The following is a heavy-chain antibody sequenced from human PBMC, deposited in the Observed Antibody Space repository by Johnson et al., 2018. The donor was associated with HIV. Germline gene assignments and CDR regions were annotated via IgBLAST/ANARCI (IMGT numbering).Heavy chain of an antibody. CDR3: ARDRLVWFRELWPHDAFDI. CDR2: ISFDGSTI. CDR1: GFSFSDSA. D-gene: IGHD3-10*01. Sequence: QMLLVESGGGVVQPGRSLRLSCAASGFSFSDSAMHWVRQAPGKGLEWVAVISFDGSTIYYANSVEGRFTISRDNSRDTLSLQMNSLRVEDTALYYCARDRLVWFRELWPHDAFDIWGQGTMVTVSS. V-gene: IGHV3-30-3*01. J-gene: IGHJ3*02.